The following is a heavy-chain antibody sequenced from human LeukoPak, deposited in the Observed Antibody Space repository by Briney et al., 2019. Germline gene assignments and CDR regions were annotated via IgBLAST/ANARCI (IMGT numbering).Heavy chain of an antibody. CDR1: GGSISSGGYY. CDR2: IYYSGST. V-gene: IGHV4-31*03. J-gene: IGHJ4*02. Sequence: SQTLSLTCTVSGGSISSGGYYWRWLRQHPGKGLEWIGYIYYSGSTYYNPSLKSRVTISVDTSKNQFSLKLSSVTAADTAVYYCASLGYCSGGSCSRPPPPYSRFDYWGQGTLVTVSA. CDR3: ASLGYCSGGSCSRPPPPYSRFDY. D-gene: IGHD2-15*01.